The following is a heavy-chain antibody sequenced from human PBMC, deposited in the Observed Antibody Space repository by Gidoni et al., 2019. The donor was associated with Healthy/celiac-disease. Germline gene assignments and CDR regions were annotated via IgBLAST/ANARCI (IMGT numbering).Heavy chain of an antibody. D-gene: IGHD2-2*01. Sequence: EVQLVESGGGLVKPGGSLRLSCAASGFTFSSSIMNWVRQAPGKGLEWVSSISSSSSYIYYADSVKGRFTISRDNAKNPLYLQMNSLRAEDTAVYYCARVLVEGCFDYWGQGTLVTVSS. CDR3: ARVLVEGCFDY. CDR2: ISSSSSYI. V-gene: IGHV3-21*01. CDR1: GFTFSSSI. J-gene: IGHJ4*02.